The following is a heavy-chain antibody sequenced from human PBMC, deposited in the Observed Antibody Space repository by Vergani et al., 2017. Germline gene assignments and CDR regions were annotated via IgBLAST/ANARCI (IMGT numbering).Heavy chain of an antibody. D-gene: IGHD3-9*01. V-gene: IGHV3-23*01. Sequence: EVQLLESGGGLVQPGGSLRLTCAASEFTFSNYAINWVRQAPGEGLEWVSGISGSGVSAYYTDSVKGRFTISRDNSKNMLFLQMNSLRTEDTAIYYCAKQYFVSGNYRFDYWGQGTLVTVSS. CDR1: EFTFSNYA. J-gene: IGHJ4*02. CDR3: AKQYFVSGNYRFDY. CDR2: ISGSGVSA.